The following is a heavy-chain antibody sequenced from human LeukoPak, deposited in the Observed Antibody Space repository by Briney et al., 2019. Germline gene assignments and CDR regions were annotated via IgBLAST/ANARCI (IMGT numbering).Heavy chain of an antibody. CDR2: INHSGST. CDR3: ARGATYYYDSSGYDLSFVRFDY. V-gene: IGHV4-34*01. CDR1: GGSFSGYY. Sequence: PSETLSLTCAVYGGSFSGYYWSWIRQPPGKGLEWIGEINHSGSTNYNPSLKSRVTISVDTSKNQFSLKLGSVTAADTAVYYCARGATYYYDSSGYDLSFVRFDYWGQGTLVTVSS. J-gene: IGHJ4*02. D-gene: IGHD3-22*01.